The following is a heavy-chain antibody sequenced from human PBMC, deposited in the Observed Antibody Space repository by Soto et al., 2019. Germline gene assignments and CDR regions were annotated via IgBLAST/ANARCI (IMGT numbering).Heavy chain of an antibody. Sequence: GGSLRLSCAASGFTFSSYAMSWVRQAPGKGLEWVSAISGSGGSTYYADSVKGRFTISRDNSKNTLYLQMNSLRAEDTAVYYCAKVVSSSWRPILNWFDPWGQGTLVTVSS. V-gene: IGHV3-23*01. CDR1: GFTFSSYA. J-gene: IGHJ5*02. CDR2: ISGSGGST. D-gene: IGHD6-13*01. CDR3: AKVVSSSWRPILNWFDP.